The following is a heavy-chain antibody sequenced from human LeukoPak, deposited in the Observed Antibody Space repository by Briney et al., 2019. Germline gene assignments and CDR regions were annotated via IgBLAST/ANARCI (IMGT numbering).Heavy chain of an antibody. CDR2: ISSYNDNT. V-gene: IGHV1-18*01. J-gene: IGHJ4*02. D-gene: IGHD5-24*01. Sequence: GASVKVSCKASGYTFSNYGISWVRQAPGQGLEWMGWISSYNDNTNYAQKLQGRVTMTTDTSTSTAYMELRSLRSDDTAVYYCATAGIMAYFDYWGQGTLVTVSS. CDR1: GYTFSNYG. CDR3: ATAGIMAYFDY.